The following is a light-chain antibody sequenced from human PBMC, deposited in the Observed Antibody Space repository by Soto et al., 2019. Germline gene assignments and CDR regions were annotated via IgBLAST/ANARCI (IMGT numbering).Light chain of an antibody. CDR3: CSYAGSYAL. V-gene: IGLV2-11*01. J-gene: IGLJ2*01. Sequence: QSALTQPPSVSGSPGQSVTISCTGTSSDVGGYIYVSWYQQHPGKAPKLIIFDVSKRPSGVPDRFSGSKSDNTASLTISGLQAVDGADYYCCSYAGSYALFGGGTKLTVL. CDR1: SSDVGGYIY. CDR2: DVS.